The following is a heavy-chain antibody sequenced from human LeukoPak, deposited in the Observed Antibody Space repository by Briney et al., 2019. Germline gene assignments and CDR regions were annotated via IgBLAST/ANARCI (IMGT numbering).Heavy chain of an antibody. CDR2: ISFSGDSI. V-gene: IGHV3-23*01. J-gene: IGHJ3*01. D-gene: IGHD5-24*01. Sequence: PGGSLRLSCAASGFTFSDSAMTWVRQAPGKGLEWVSLISFSGDSIYYADSARGRFTTSRDNSKDTLYLQMNSLRAEDTAIYYCARDIQLSTWGLGTMVTVSS. CDR1: GFTFSDSA. CDR3: ARDIQLST.